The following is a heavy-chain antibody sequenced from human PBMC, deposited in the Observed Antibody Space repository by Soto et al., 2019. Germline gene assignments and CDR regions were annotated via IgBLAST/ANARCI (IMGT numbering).Heavy chain of an antibody. CDR3: VRDQDYAFDY. V-gene: IGHV3-48*01. CDR2: IGRDSNSR. J-gene: IGHJ4*02. D-gene: IGHD4-17*01. CDR1: RFTFRFFS. Sequence: SGGAPRLSFAASRFTFRFFSMNWVRQAPGKGLEWVSYIGRDSNSRYYGDAVKGRFTISRDNAKNSLYLQMDSLGVEDTAVYYCVRDQDYAFDYWGRGTLVTVSS.